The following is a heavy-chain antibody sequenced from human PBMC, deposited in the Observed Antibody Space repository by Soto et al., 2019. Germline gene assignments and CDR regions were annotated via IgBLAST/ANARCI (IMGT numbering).Heavy chain of an antibody. J-gene: IGHJ5*02. V-gene: IGHV1-18*01. CDR1: GYTFTSYG. Sequence: GASVKVSCKASGYTFTSYGISWVRQAPGQGLEWMGWISAYNGNTNYAQKLQGRVTMTTDTSTSTAYMELRSLRSDDAAVYYCARERYDFWSGYHHNWFDPWGQGTLVTSPQ. CDR3: ARERYDFWSGYHHNWFDP. CDR2: ISAYNGNT. D-gene: IGHD3-3*01.